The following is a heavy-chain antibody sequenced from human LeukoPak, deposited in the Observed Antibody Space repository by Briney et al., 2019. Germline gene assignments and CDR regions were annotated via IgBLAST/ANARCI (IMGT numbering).Heavy chain of an antibody. CDR3: ARGFYGSVSQFDY. D-gene: IGHD3-10*01. J-gene: IGHJ4*02. Sequence: KPSETLSLTCAVSGGSISCGDYPWSWIRQPPGKGLEWIGYIFHTGHTSYNPSLRSRVTISVDMSKNQLSLKLSSVTAADTAVYYCARGFYGSVSQFDYWGQGTLVTVSS. CDR1: GGSISCGDYP. CDR2: IFHTGHT. V-gene: IGHV4-30-2*01.